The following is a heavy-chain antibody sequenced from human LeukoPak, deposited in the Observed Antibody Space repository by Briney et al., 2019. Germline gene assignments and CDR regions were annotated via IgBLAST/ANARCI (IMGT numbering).Heavy chain of an antibody. V-gene: IGHV1-2*02. CDR3: ARVELERQGWFDP. CDR2: INPNSGGT. Sequence: ASVKVFCKASGYTFTGYYMHWVRQAPGQGLERMGWINPNSGGTNYAQKFQGRVTMTRDTSISTAYMELSRLRSDDTAVYYCARVELERQGWFDPWGQGTLVTVSS. CDR1: GYTFTGYY. J-gene: IGHJ5*02. D-gene: IGHD1-1*01.